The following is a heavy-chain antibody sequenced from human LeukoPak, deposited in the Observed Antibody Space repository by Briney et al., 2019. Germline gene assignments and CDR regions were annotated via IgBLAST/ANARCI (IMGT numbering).Heavy chain of an antibody. CDR3: ARSPSPDYDILTGYHTIREYCFDY. V-gene: IGHV3-33*01. J-gene: IGHJ4*02. CDR1: GFTFSSYG. Sequence: GGSLRLSCAASGFTFSSYGMHWVRQAPGKGLEWVAVIWYDGSNKYYADSVKGRFTISRDNSKNTLYLQMNSLRAEDTAVYYCARSPSPDYDILTGYHTIREYCFDYWGQGTLVTVSS. D-gene: IGHD3-9*01. CDR2: IWYDGSNK.